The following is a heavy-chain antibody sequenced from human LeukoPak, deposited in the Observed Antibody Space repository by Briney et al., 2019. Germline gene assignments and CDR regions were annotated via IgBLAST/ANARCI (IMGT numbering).Heavy chain of an antibody. V-gene: IGHV1-69*04. CDR1: GGTFSSYA. CDR2: IIPILGIP. J-gene: IGHJ4*02. Sequence: ASVKVSCKASGGTFSSYAISWVRQAPGQGLEWMGRIIPILGIPTYAQKFQGRVTITADKSTSTAYMELSSLRSEDTAVFYCARDSLIVRGTNLDFWGQGTPVTVSS. CDR3: ARDSLIVRGTNLDF. D-gene: IGHD3-10*01.